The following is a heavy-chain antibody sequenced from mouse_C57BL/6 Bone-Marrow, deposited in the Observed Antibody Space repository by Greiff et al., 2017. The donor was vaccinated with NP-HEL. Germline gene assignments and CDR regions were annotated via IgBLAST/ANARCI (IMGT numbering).Heavy chain of an antibody. CDR2: INPNNGGT. V-gene: IGHV1-26*01. CDR3: AREDPIYYGYEEAMDY. J-gene: IGHJ4*01. Sequence: EVQLQQSGPELVKPGASVKISCKASGYTFTDYYMNWVKQSHGKSLEWIGDINPNNGGTSYNQKFKGKATLTVDKSSSTAYMELRSLTSEDSAVYYCAREDPIYYGYEEAMDYWGQGTSVTVSS. D-gene: IGHD2-2*01. CDR1: GYTFTDYY.